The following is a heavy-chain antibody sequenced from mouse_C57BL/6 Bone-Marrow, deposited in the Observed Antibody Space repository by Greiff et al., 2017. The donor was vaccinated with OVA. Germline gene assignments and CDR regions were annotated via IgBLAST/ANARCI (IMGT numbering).Heavy chain of an antibody. Sequence: VHVKQSGGDLVKPGGSLKLSCAASGFTFSSYGMSWVRQTPDKRLEWVATISSGGSYTYYPDSVKGRFTISRDNAKNTLYLQMSSLKSEDTAMYYCARAGVYYSNYVDYWGQGTTLTVSS. D-gene: IGHD2-5*01. CDR2: ISSGGSYT. CDR1: GFTFSSYG. V-gene: IGHV5-6*01. CDR3: ARAGVYYSNYVDY. J-gene: IGHJ2*01.